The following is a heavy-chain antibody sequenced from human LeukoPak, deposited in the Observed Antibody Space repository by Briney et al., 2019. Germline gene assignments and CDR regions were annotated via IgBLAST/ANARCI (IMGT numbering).Heavy chain of an antibody. D-gene: IGHD6-19*01. CDR1: GYSISSGYY. CDR3: ASEWLGEDAFDI. J-gene: IGHJ3*02. V-gene: IGHV4-38-2*01. Sequence: SETLSLTCAVSGYSISSGYYWGWIRQPPGKGLERIGSIYHSGSTYYNPSLKSRVTISVDTSKNQFSLKLSSVTAADTAVYYCASEWLGEDAFDIWGQGTMVTVSS. CDR2: IYHSGST.